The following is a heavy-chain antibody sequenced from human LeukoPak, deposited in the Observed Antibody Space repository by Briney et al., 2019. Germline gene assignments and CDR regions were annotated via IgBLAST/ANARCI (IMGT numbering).Heavy chain of an antibody. CDR3: ARAVEMAPFVDY. CDR2: MNPNSGNT. J-gene: IGHJ4*02. CDR1: GYTFTSYD. Sequence: ASVKVSCKASGYTFTSYDINWVRQATGQGPEWMGWMNPNSGNTGYAQKFQGRVTMTRNTSISTAYMELSSLRSEDTAVYYCARAVEMAPFVDYWGQGTLVTVSS. D-gene: IGHD5-24*01. V-gene: IGHV1-8*01.